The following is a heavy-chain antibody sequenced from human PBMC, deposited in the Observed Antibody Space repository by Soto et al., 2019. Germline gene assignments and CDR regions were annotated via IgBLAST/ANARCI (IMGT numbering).Heavy chain of an antibody. CDR2: ITSGGSNI. Sequence: QVQLVESGGGLVKPGGSLRLSCTASGFTFTDHYMTWIRQAPGKGLEWVSYITSGGSNIYYADSVRGRFTISRDNAKNTVYLQMSSLRAEDTAIYYCARYIRGANWGQGSLVIVTS. CDR1: GFTFTDHY. J-gene: IGHJ4*02. CDR3: ARYIRGAN. V-gene: IGHV3-11*01. D-gene: IGHD3-10*02.